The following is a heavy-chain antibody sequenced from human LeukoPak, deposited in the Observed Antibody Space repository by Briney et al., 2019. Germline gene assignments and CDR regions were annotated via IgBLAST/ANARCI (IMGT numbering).Heavy chain of an antibody. CDR1: GFTFSDAW. CDR2: IKSKTDGGTT. J-gene: IGHJ4*02. V-gene: IGHV3-15*01. D-gene: IGHD3-10*01. Sequence: PGRSLRLSFAASGFTFSDAWMSWVRQAPGKGLEWVGRIKSKTDGGTTDYAAPVKGRFTISRDDSKNTLYLQMNSLKTEDTAVYYCTTDSLITMVRGVIGYFDYWGQGTLVTVSS. CDR3: TTDSLITMVRGVIGYFDY.